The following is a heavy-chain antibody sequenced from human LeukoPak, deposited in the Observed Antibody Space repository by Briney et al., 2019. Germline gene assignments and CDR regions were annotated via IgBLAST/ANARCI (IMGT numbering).Heavy chain of an antibody. V-gene: IGHV3-11*04. CDR2: ISSSGSTI. J-gene: IGHJ6*04. Sequence: LSLTCTVSGYSISSGYYWGWIRQPPGKGLEWVSYISSSGSTIYYADSVKGRFTIPRDNAKNSLYLQMNSLRAEDTAVYYCAELGITMIGGVWGKGTTVTISS. CDR1: GYSISSGYY. CDR3: AELGITMIGGV. D-gene: IGHD3-10*02.